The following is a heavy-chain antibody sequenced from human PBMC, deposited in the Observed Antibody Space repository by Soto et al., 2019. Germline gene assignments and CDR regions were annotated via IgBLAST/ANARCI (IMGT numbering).Heavy chain of an antibody. V-gene: IGHV3-13*04. J-gene: IGHJ5*01. Sequence: RLSCSASGFTFSSYDMHWVRQGPGKGLEWVSAIGTAGDTNYAGSVKGRFTISRENAKNSLYLQMDSLRAGDTAIYFCARAIGPTLFASRGHGTLVTVSS. CDR1: GFTFSSYD. D-gene: IGHD3-3*01. CDR3: ARAIGPTLFAS. CDR2: IGTAGDT.